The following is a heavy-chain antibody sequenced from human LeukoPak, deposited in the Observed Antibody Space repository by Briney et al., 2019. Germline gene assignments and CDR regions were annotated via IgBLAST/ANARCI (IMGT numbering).Heavy chain of an antibody. CDR2: INPNSGGT. J-gene: IGHJ6*03. CDR3: ARGGEGGSYYYYYMDV. D-gene: IGHD3-10*01. V-gene: IGHV1-2*02. Sequence: ASVTVSCKASGYTFTGYYMHWVRQAPGQGLEWMGWINPNSGGTNYAQKFQGRVTMTRDTSISTAYMELSRLRSDDTAVYYCARGGEGGSYYYYYMDVWGKGTTVTVSS. CDR1: GYTFTGYY.